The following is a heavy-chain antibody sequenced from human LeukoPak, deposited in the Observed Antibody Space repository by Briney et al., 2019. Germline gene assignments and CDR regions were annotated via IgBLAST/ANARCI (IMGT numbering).Heavy chain of an antibody. V-gene: IGHV4-59*01. CDR2: MYDSGST. CDR1: GGSFSTYY. J-gene: IGHJ4*02. Sequence: SETLSLTCTLSGGSFSTYYWSWIRQPPGKGLELIGYMYDSGSTNYNPSLKSRVTISVDTSKTQFSLKLNSVTAADTAVYYCAKLTTGYGDYALDYWGQGILVAVSS. CDR3: AKLTTGYGDYALDY. D-gene: IGHD4-17*01.